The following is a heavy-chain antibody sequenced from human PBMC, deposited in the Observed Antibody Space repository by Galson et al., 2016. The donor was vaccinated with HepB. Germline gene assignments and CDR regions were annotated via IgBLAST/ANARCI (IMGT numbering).Heavy chain of an antibody. CDR3: ATGVTTFEH. D-gene: IGHD4-11*01. CDR2: IDNSGGAI. J-gene: IGHJ4*02. CDR1: GFIFTTYA. Sequence: SLRLSCAPSGFIFTTYAMNWVRQAPGKGLEWISYIDNSGGAIYYTDSVRGRFTISRDNAKNSLYLQLNSLRDEDTAVYYCATGVTTFEHWGQGTLVTVSS. V-gene: IGHV3-48*02.